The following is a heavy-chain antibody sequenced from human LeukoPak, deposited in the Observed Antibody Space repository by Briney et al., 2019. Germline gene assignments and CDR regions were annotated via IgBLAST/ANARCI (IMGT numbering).Heavy chain of an antibody. CDR1: GGSFSGYY. V-gene: IGHV4-34*01. Sequence: SETLSLTCAVYGGSFSGYYWSWIRQPPGKGLEWIGEINHSGSTNYNPSLKSRVTISVDTSKNQFSLKLSSVTAADTAVYYCARYALAGLTEENYYYYYYMDVWGKGTTVTVSS. CDR3: ARYALAGLTEENYYYYYYMDV. CDR2: INHSGST. J-gene: IGHJ6*03. D-gene: IGHD3/OR15-3a*01.